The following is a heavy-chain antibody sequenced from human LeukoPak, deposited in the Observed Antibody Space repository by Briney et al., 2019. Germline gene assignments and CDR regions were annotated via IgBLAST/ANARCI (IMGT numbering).Heavy chain of an antibody. Sequence: ASVKVSCKASGYPFTSYDINWVRQATGQGLEWMGWMNPNSGNAGYAQKFQGRVTMTTNTSISTAYMELSSLRSEDTAVYYCARGPHPSYYYDSSGYKHWGQGTLATVSS. J-gene: IGHJ1*01. CDR2: MNPNSGNA. CDR3: ARGPHPSYYYDSSGYKH. CDR1: GYPFTSYD. V-gene: IGHV1-8*01. D-gene: IGHD3-22*01.